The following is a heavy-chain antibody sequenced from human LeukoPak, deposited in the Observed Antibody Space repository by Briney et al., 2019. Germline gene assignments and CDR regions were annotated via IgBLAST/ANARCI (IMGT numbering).Heavy chain of an antibody. V-gene: IGHV3-9*01. CDR1: GFTFDDHA. CDR3: SRVSAYTTSSGEFDY. Sequence: PGGSLRLSCAASGFTFDDHAMHWVRQAPGKGLEWVSGISWNSGGIAYADSVKGRFTISRDNAKNSLYPQMNSLRAEDTALYYCSRVSAYTTSSGEFDYWGQGTLVTVSS. J-gene: IGHJ4*02. CDR2: ISWNSGGI. D-gene: IGHD6-6*01.